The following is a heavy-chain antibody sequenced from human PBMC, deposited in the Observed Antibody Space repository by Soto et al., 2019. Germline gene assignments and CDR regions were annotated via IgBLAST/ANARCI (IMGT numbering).Heavy chain of an antibody. Sequence: QLQLQESGPGLVKPSETLSLTCTVSGGSISSSSYYWGWIHQPPGKGLEWIGRSYYSGSTYYNPSLKSRVTIPVDTSKNQFSLKLSSVTAAGTAVYYCARHTYCSCGSCYLSRPRPFDPWCQGALVTVSS. V-gene: IGHV4-39*01. CDR3: ARHTYCSCGSCYLSRPRPFDP. J-gene: IGHJ5*02. CDR2: SYYSGST. CDR1: GGSISSSSYY. D-gene: IGHD2-15*01.